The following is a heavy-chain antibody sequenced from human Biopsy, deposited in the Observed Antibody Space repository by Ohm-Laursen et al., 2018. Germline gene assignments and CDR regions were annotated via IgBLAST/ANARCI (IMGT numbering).Heavy chain of an antibody. V-gene: IGHV3-30*18. CDR1: GFTFNNYG. D-gene: IGHD5-18*01. Sequence: SLRLSCTASGFTFNNYGMQWVRQAPGKGLEWVAFIFYDGSNTYYADSVKRRFTISRDNSRDTLYLQMSSLRAEDPAVYYCAKDRYNYTPIGGFSMDVWGQGTTVTVSS. J-gene: IGHJ6*02. CDR3: AKDRYNYTPIGGFSMDV. CDR2: IFYDGSNT.